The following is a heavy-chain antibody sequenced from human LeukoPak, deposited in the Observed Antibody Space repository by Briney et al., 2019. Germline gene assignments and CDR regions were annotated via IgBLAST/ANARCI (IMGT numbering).Heavy chain of an antibody. CDR3: ARDRYYDFWSGPRGFDP. Sequence: SETLSLTCTVSGGSINNYYWSWIRQPPGKGLEWIGSIFYSGSTNYNPSLKSRVTISVDTSKNQFSLKLSSVTAADTAVYYCARDRYYDFWSGPRGFDPWGQGTLVTVSS. CDR2: IFYSGST. J-gene: IGHJ5*02. CDR1: GGSINNYY. V-gene: IGHV4-59*01. D-gene: IGHD3-3*01.